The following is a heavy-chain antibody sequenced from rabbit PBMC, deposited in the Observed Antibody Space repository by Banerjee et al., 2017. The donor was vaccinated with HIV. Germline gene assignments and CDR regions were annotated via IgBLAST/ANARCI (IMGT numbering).Heavy chain of an antibody. J-gene: IGHJ4*01. D-gene: IGHD1-1*01. CDR1: GFSFSSSYW. CDR2: IYGTTGSIS. Sequence: QEQLEESGGDLVKPGASLTLACTASGFSFSSSYWICWVRQAPGKGLEWIACIYGTTGSISVYASWAKGRFTISLDNAQNTVFLQMTSLTAADTATYFCARDNFGRSSGYNLWGPGTLVTVS. V-gene: IGHV1S45*01. CDR3: ARDNFGRSSGYNL.